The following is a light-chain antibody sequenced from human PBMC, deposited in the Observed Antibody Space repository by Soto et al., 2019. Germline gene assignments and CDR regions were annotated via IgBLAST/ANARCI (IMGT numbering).Light chain of an antibody. Sequence: EIVMTQSPATLSVSPGERATLSCRASRSFGSNLAWYQQKPGQAPRLLIYGASTRATSIPARFSGVRSGTDSNLTNRSLQSEDFAVYYCQQYNNWALTFGGGTKVEIK. CDR3: QQYNNWALT. V-gene: IGKV3-15*01. J-gene: IGKJ4*01. CDR2: GAS. CDR1: RSFGSN.